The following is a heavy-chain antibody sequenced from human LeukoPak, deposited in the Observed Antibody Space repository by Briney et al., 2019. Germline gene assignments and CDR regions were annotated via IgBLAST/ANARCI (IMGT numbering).Heavy chain of an antibody. D-gene: IGHD6-13*01. Sequence: GGSLRLSCAASGFTFSSYWMHWVRQAPGKGLVWVSRINSDGSSTSYADSVKGRFTISRDNAKNTLYLQMNSLRAEDTAVYYCAKAGSWYGRDWFGPWGQGTLVTVSS. CDR3: AKAGSWYGRDWFGP. CDR2: INSDGSST. CDR1: GFTFSSYW. V-gene: IGHV3-74*01. J-gene: IGHJ5*02.